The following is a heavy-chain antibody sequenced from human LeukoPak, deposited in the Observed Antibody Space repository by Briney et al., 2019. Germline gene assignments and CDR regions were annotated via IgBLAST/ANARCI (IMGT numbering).Heavy chain of an antibody. Sequence: GRSLRLSCAASGFTFSSYGMHWVRQAPGKGLEWVAIISYDGGNKYYADSVKGRFTISRDNSKNTLYLQMNSLRAEDTAVYYCAKGLDFDWLEALSELDYWGQGTLVTVSS. J-gene: IGHJ4*02. CDR2: ISYDGGNK. V-gene: IGHV3-30*18. CDR1: GFTFSSYG. D-gene: IGHD3-9*01. CDR3: AKGLDFDWLEALSELDY.